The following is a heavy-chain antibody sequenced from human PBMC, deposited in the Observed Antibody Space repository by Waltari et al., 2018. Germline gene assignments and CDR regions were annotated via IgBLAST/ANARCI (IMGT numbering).Heavy chain of an antibody. CDR2: IKQDGSGK. CDR3: AREDGGYDFGFDY. V-gene: IGHV3-7*01. J-gene: IGHJ4*02. Sequence: EVQLVESGGGLVQPGGSLRLSCAASGFTFSSYWMSWVRQAPGKGLEWVANIKQDGSGKYDVDTVKGRFTIPSDNAKNSLYLQMNSLRAEDTAVYYCAREDGGYDFGFDYWGQGTLVTVSS. D-gene: IGHD5-12*01. CDR1: GFTFSSYW.